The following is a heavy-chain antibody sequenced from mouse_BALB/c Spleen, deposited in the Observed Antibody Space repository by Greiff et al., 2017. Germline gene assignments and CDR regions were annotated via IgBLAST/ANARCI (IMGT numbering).Heavy chain of an antibody. CDR1: GYSFTSYY. V-gene: IGHV1-66*01. CDR3: ARWDDGYYGFAY. D-gene: IGHD2-3*01. CDR2: IFPGSGNT. J-gene: IGHJ3*01. Sequence: VQLQQSGPELVKPGASVKISCKASGYSFTSYYIHWVKQRPGQGLEWIGWIFPGSGNTKYNEKFKGKATLTADTSSSTAYMQLSSLTSEDSAVYFCARWDDGYYGFAYWGQGTLVTVSA.